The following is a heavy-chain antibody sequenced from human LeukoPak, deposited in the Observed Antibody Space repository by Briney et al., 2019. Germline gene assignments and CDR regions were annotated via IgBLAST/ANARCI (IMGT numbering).Heavy chain of an antibody. CDR2: IYYSGST. V-gene: IGHV4-39*01. Sequence: SETLSLTCTVSGGSISSSSYYWGWIRQAPGKGLEWIGSIYYSGSTYYNPSLKSRVTISVDTSKNQFSLKLSSVTAADTAVYYCARLAFRGFDYWGQGTLVTVSS. CDR3: ARLAFRGFDY. CDR1: GGSISSSSYY. J-gene: IGHJ4*02.